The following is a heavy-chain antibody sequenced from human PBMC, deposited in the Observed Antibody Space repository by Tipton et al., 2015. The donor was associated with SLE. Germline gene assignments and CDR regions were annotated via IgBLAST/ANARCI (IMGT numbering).Heavy chain of an antibody. V-gene: IGHV3-30*04. J-gene: IGHJ4*02. Sequence: SLRLSCAASGFTIGDYAMHWVRQAPGKGLEWVAVISYDGSKTYYGDSVRDRFTISRDISENTLYLQMNSLRTEDTAVYFCARDVGYALGFDHWAREPWSPSPQ. CDR2: ISYDGSKT. D-gene: IGHD3-16*01. CDR1: GFTIGDYA. CDR3: ARDVGYALGFDH.